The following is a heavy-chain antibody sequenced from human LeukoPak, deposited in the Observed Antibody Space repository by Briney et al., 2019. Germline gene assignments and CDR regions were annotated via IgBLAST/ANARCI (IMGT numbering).Heavy chain of an antibody. CDR2: IRGGGGSA. V-gene: IGHV3-23*01. D-gene: IGHD4-17*01. CDR3: ARDPNGDYIGAFDM. Sequence: GGSLRLSCTASGFTFSAYAMMWVRQAPGKGLEWVSAIRGGGGSAFYADSVKGRFTTSRDNSKYTLFSQMNSLRAEDTAVYYCARDPNGDYIGAFDMWGPGTMVTVSS. J-gene: IGHJ3*02. CDR1: GFTFSAYA.